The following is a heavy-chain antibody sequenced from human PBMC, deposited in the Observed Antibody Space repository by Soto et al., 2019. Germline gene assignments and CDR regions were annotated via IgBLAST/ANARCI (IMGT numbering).Heavy chain of an antibody. CDR2: ICSNGSTI. J-gene: IGHJ4*02. CDR3: ARGRAYYDSSGYHYFFDY. D-gene: IGHD3-22*01. V-gene: IGHV3-48*02. Sequence: GGSLRLSCAASGFTFSSYGMHWVRQAPGKGLEWVSYICSNGSTIYYADSVKGRFTSSRDNTKNSLYLQMNSLRDEDTAVYYCARGRAYYDSSGYHYFFDYWGQGTLVTVSS. CDR1: GFTFSSYG.